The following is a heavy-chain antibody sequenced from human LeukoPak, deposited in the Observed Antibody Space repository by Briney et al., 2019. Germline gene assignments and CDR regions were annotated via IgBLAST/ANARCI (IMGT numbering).Heavy chain of an antibody. CDR3: AKDVRVSGWYVFDY. J-gene: IGHJ4*02. D-gene: IGHD6-19*01. V-gene: IGHV3-23*01. CDR2: ISGSGGST. Sequence: GGSLRLSCAASGITFSSYAMRWVRQAPGKGLEWVSGISGSGGSTYYADSVKGRFTISRDNSKNTLYLQMNSLRAEDTAVYYCAKDVRVSGWYVFDYWGQGTLVTVSS. CDR1: GITFSSYA.